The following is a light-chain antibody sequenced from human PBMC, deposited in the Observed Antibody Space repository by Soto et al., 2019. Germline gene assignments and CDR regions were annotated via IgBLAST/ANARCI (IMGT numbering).Light chain of an antibody. CDR2: EVS. CDR1: SSDVGGYNY. J-gene: IGLJ2*01. CDR3: RPYTSSSTRHVV. Sequence: QSALTQPASVSGSPGQSITISCTGTSSDVGGYNYVSWYQQHPGKAPKLMIYEVSNRPSGVSNLFSGSKSGNTASLTISGLQAEDEADYYSRPYTSSSTRHVVFGGGTKLTVL. V-gene: IGLV2-14*01.